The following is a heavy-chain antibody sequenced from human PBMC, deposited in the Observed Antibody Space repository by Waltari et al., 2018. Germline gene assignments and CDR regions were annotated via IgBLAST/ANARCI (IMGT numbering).Heavy chain of an antibody. D-gene: IGHD3-22*01. CDR3: ARDPYDSSGYRPGIRFDP. CDR2: ISAYNGNT. Sequence: QVQLVQSGAEVKKPGASVKVSCKASGYTFTRYGISWVRQAPGLGLEWMGWISAYNGNTNYAQKLQGRVTMTTDTSTSTAYMELRSLRSDDTAVYYCARDPYDSSGYRPGIRFDPWGQGTLVTVSS. J-gene: IGHJ5*02. CDR1: GYTFTRYG. V-gene: IGHV1-18*01.